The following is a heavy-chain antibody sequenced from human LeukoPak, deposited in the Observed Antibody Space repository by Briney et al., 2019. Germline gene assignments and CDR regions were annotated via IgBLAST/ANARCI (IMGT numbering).Heavy chain of an antibody. CDR2: INSDGSST. Sequence: GGSLRLSCAASGFTFATYAMSWVRQAPGKGLEWVSRINSDGSSTSYADSVKGRFTISRDNAKNTLYLQMNSLRAEDTAVYYCARALAVAGTGGFDPWGQGTLVTVSS. CDR1: GFTFATYA. J-gene: IGHJ5*02. CDR3: ARALAVAGTGGFDP. D-gene: IGHD6-19*01. V-gene: IGHV3-74*01.